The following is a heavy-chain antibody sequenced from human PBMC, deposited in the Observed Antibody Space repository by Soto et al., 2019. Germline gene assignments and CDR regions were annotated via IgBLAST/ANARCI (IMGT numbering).Heavy chain of an antibody. Sequence: RESLKISCKGSGYSFTSYWIGWVRQMPGKGLEWMGIIYPGDSDTRYSPSFQGQVTISADKSISTAYLQWSSLKASDTAMYYCARLPSSSSWSDAFDIWGQGTMVTVSS. CDR1: GYSFTSYW. D-gene: IGHD6-13*01. J-gene: IGHJ3*02. V-gene: IGHV5-51*01. CDR3: ARLPSSSSWSDAFDI. CDR2: IYPGDSDT.